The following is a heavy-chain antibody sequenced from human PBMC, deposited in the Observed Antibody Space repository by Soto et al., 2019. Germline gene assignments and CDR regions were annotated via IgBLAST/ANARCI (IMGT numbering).Heavy chain of an antibody. D-gene: IGHD6-6*01. Sequence: QVQLVQSGAEVKKPGSSVKVSCKSSGGTFSSYAISWVRQAPGQGPEWMGGIIPIFGTANYAQKFQGRVTMTADESPSTAYMELSSLRSEDTAVYYCARASWRGAARPEYYFDYWGQGTLVTVSS. CDR3: ARASWRGAARPEYYFDY. V-gene: IGHV1-69*01. CDR1: GGTFSSYA. J-gene: IGHJ4*02. CDR2: IIPIFGTA.